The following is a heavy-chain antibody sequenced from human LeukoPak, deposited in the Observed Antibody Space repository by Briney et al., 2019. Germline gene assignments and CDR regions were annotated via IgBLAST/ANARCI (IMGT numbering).Heavy chain of an antibody. CDR2: ISGSGGST. CDR1: GFTFSSYA. CDR3: ARDPRAMGYFDY. Sequence: GGSLRLSCAASGFTFSSYAMSWVRQAPGKGLEWVSAISGSGGSTYYADSVKGRFTISRDNSKNTLYLQMNSLRAEDTAVYYCARDPRAMGYFDYWGQGTLVTVSS. D-gene: IGHD5-18*01. J-gene: IGHJ4*02. V-gene: IGHV3-23*01.